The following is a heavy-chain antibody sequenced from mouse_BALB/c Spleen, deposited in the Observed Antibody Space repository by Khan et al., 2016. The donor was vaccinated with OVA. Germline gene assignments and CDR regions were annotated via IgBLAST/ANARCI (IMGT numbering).Heavy chain of an antibody. V-gene: IGHV1-20*02. CDR3: ARIYRSDFDY. Sequence: VQLKESGAELVKPGASVKISCKASGYSFTGYFMNWVMQSHGKSLEWIGRIHPHIGETFYNQKFKGKAKLTVDESSSTAHMELRSLASEDSAVYYCARIYRSDFDYWGQGTTLTVSS. CDR2: IHPHIGET. D-gene: IGHD1-1*01. CDR1: GYSFTGYF. J-gene: IGHJ2*01.